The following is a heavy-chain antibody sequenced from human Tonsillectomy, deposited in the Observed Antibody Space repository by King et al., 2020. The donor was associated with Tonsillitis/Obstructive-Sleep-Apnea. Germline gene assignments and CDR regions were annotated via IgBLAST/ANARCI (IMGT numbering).Heavy chain of an antibody. V-gene: IGHV3-21*01. J-gene: IGHJ4*02. CDR3: ASDEGPITWDSHKSFDY. D-gene: IGHD7-27*01. Sequence: VQLVESGGGLVKPGGSLRLSCAASGFTFSSYSMNWVRQAPGKGLEWVSFISSSSSYIYYADSVKGRFTISRDNAKNSLYLQMNSLRAEDTAVYYCASDEGPITWDSHKSFDYWGQGTLVTVSS. CDR2: ISSSSSYI. CDR1: GFTFSSYS.